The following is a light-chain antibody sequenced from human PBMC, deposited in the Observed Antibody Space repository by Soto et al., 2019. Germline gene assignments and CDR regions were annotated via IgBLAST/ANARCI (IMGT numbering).Light chain of an antibody. Sequence: EIVLTQSPGTLASSPGXXXXXXXXXSQSVSSSYLAWYQQKPGQAPRFLIYGASTRATGIPDRFSGSGSGTDFTLTISRLEPEDFAVYYCQQYGSSPITFGQGTKVDIK. CDR2: GAS. CDR1: QSVSSSY. CDR3: QQYGSSPIT. J-gene: IGKJ1*01. V-gene: IGKV3-20*01.